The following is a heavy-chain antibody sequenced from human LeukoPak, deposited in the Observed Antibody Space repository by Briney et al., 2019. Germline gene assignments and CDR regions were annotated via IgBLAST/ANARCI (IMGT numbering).Heavy chain of an antibody. Sequence: GSLRLSCAVSGFTFSSYWMSWVRQAPGKGLEWVANIKQDGGERFYVDSVKGRFTISRDNAKNSPYLQMNSLRVEDTAVYYCAREDHSNYNYWGQGTLVTVSS. V-gene: IGHV3-7*01. J-gene: IGHJ4*02. CDR3: AREDHSNYNY. CDR2: IKQDGGER. D-gene: IGHD4-11*01. CDR1: GFTFSSYW.